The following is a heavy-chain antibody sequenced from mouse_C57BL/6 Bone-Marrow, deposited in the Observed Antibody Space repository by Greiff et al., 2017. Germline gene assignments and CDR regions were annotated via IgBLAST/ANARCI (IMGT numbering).Heavy chain of an antibody. CDR2: IYPGDGDT. CDR1: GYAFSSSW. V-gene: IGHV1-82*01. J-gene: IGHJ4*01. CDR3: ARREDYPYYAMDY. Sequence: QVQLKESGPELVKPGASVKISCKASGYAFSSSWMNWVKQRPGKGLEWIGRIYPGDGDTNYNGKFKGKATLTADKSSSTAYMQLSSLTSEDSAVYFCARREDYPYYAMDYWGQGTSVTVSS. D-gene: IGHD2-4*01.